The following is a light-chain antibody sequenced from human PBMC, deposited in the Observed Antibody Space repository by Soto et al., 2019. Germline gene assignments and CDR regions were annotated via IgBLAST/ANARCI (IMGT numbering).Light chain of an antibody. CDR1: QSVSSTS. V-gene: IGKV3-20*01. Sequence: EIVLTQSPGTLSLSPGERATLSCRASQSVSSTSLAWYQQKPGQAPRLLIYDASSRTTGIPDRFSGSGSGTDFALTISRLEPEDFAVYYCQQYGSLPKTFGQGTKVEIK. J-gene: IGKJ1*01. CDR3: QQYGSLPKT. CDR2: DAS.